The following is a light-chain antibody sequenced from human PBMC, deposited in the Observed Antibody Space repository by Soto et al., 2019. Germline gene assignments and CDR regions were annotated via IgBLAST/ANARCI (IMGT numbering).Light chain of an antibody. V-gene: IGKV3-15*01. CDR1: PRVSSH. Sequence: ETVMTQSPVTLSVSPGDTATLSCRASPRVSSHLAWYQQRPGQAPRLLIYAASTRATGVPVRFSASGSETDFTLTIRSLQSEDFGLYYCHQYNNWPWTFGQGTKVDIK. J-gene: IGKJ1*01. CDR3: HQYNNWPWT. CDR2: AAS.